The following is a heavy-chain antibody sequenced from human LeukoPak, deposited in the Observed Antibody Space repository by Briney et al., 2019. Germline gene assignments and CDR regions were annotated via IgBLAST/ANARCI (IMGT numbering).Heavy chain of an antibody. Sequence: ASVKVSCKASGYTFTSYGISWVRQAPGQGLEWMGWISAYNGNTNYAQKLQGGVTMTTDTSTSTAYMELRSLRSDDTAVYYCARDLSYYYGSGGYYTPFDDAFDIRGQGTMVTVSS. CDR1: GYTFTSYG. J-gene: IGHJ3*02. D-gene: IGHD3-10*01. V-gene: IGHV1-18*01. CDR3: ARDLSYYYGSGGYYTPFDDAFDI. CDR2: ISAYNGNT.